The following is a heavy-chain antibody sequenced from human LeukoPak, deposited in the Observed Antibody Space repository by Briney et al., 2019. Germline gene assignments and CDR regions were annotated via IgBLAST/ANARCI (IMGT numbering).Heavy chain of an antibody. CDR1: GFTVSSNY. D-gene: IGHD3-22*01. V-gene: IGHV3-66*01. CDR3: ARDLEDSSPFGAFDM. Sequence: GGSLRRSCAASGFTVSSNYMSWVRQAPGKGLEWVSVIYSGGSTYYADSVKGRLTISRDNSKNTLYLQMNSLRAEDTAVYYCARDLEDSSPFGAFDMWGQGTMVTVSS. J-gene: IGHJ3*02. CDR2: IYSGGST.